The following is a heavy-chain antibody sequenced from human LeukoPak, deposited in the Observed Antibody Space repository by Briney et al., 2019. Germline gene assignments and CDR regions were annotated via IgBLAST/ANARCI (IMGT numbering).Heavy chain of an antibody. D-gene: IGHD3-16*02. CDR2: IYYSGST. Sequence: SETLSLTRTVSGGPISRGGSYWNWIRQHPGKGLEWIGYIYYSGSTYYNPSLKSRVTISVARSKNQFSLKLSSVTAADTAVYYCARGYESSHDYYDYVWGSYRFGAFDIWGQGTMVTVSS. CDR3: ARGYESSHDYYDYVWGSYRFGAFDI. CDR1: GGPISRGGSY. J-gene: IGHJ3*02. V-gene: IGHV4-31*03.